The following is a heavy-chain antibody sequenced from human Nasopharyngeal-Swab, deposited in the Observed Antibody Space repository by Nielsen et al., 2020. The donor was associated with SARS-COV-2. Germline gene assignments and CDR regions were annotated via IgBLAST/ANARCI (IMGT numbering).Heavy chain of an antibody. J-gene: IGHJ3*02. Sequence: GESLKISCAASGFTFSSYAMSWVRQAPGKGLEWVSAISGSGGSTYYADSVKGRFTISRDNSKNSLYLQMNSLRAEDTAVYYCARDPLNYSDSSGYYYVIPGAFDIWGQGTMVTVSS. V-gene: IGHV3-23*01. CDR1: GFTFSSYA. CDR3: ARDPLNYSDSSGYYYVIPGAFDI. CDR2: ISGSGGST. D-gene: IGHD3-22*01.